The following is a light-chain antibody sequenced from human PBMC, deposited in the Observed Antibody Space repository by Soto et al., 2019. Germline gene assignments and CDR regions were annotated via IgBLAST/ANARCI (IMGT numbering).Light chain of an antibody. Sequence: YELTQPLSVSVALGQTARITCGGGNIGSKNVHWYQQRPGQAPVLVIYRDTNRPSGIPERFSGSNSGNTATLTISRAQAGDEADYYCQVWDSYTYVFGTGTKVTVL. J-gene: IGLJ1*01. CDR1: NIGSKN. V-gene: IGLV3-9*01. CDR3: QVWDSYTYV. CDR2: RDT.